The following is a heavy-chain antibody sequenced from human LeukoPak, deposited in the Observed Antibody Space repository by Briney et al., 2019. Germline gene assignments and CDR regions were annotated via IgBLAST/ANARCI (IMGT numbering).Heavy chain of an antibody. CDR3: ARRWGNIVGVTYEY. D-gene: IGHD3-16*01. J-gene: IGHJ4*02. CDR1: GSSITSVSHY. CDR2: IYHTGST. V-gene: IGHV4-39*01. Sequence: SETLSLTCTISGSSITSVSHYWGWIRQPPGKGLEWIGDIYHTGSTYYSPSLRSRVTMSVHTSENQFSLRLNSVTAVDTAVYYCARRWGNIVGVTYEYWGQGTLVPVSS.